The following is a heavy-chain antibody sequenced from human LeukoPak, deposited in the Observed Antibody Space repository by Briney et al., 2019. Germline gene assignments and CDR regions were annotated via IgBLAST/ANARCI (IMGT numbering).Heavy chain of an antibody. J-gene: IGHJ4*02. Sequence: GGSLRLSCAASGFTFSSYAMSWVRQAPGKGLEWVSAISGSGGSTYYADSVKGRFTISRDNSKNTLYLQMNSLRAEDTAVYYCPKDLGGSYFGYWGQGTLVTVSS. CDR2: ISGSGGST. CDR3: PKDLGGSYFGY. CDR1: GFTFSSYA. V-gene: IGHV3-23*01. D-gene: IGHD1-26*01.